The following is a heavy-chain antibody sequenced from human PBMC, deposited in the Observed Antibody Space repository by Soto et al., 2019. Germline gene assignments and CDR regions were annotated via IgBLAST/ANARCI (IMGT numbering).Heavy chain of an antibody. CDR2: IYYSGIT. CDR1: GGSVSSSTYY. D-gene: IGHD7-27*01. V-gene: IGHV4-39*01. Sequence: PSETLSLTCTVSGGSVSSSTYYWGWIRQPPGKGLEWIGTIYYSGITYYNPSLQSRVTISVDTSKNQFSLRLSFVTAADAALYFCARQDVRAWGRFDPWCQGTLVTVSS. J-gene: IGHJ5*02. CDR3: ARQDVRAWGRFDP.